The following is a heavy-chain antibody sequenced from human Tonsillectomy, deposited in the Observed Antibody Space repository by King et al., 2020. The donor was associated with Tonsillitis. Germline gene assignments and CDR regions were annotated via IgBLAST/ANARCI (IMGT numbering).Heavy chain of an antibody. D-gene: IGHD1-1*01. CDR2: VYYAGTS. V-gene: IGHV4-39*01. J-gene: IGHJ4*02. CDR3: ARQEATHWPNCFDY. CDR1: GGPITKNIYY. Sequence: LQLQESGPGLVKPSETLSLTCTVSGGPITKNIYYWGWIRQPPGKGLEWIGSVYYAGTSYKNPSLESRLTMSADTSKNQFSLILRSVTAADTAVYYCARQEATHWPNCFDYWGQGTLVTVSS.